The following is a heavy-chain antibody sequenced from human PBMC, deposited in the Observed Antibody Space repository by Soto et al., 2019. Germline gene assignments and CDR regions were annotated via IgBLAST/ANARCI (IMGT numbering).Heavy chain of an antibody. CDR2: ISAYNGNT. J-gene: IGHJ3*02. Sequence: ASVKVSCKASGYTFTSYGISWVRQAPGQGLEWMGWISAYNGNTNYAQKLQGRVTMTTDTSTSTAYMELRSLRSDDTAVYYCARDEKYFSGGSCSTGSSAFDIWGQGTMVTVSS. CDR3: ARDEKYFSGGSCSTGSSAFDI. V-gene: IGHV1-18*01. CDR1: GYTFTSYG. D-gene: IGHD2-15*01.